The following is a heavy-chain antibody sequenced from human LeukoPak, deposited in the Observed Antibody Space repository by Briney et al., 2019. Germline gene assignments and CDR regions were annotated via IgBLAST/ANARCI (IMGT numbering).Heavy chain of an antibody. CDR2: IYVSGDT. D-gene: IGHD5-18*01. CDR3: ARDRLQYFDY. J-gene: IGHJ4*02. Sequence: GGSLRLSRAASGFTVSDFYMSWVSQAPGKGLEWVSLIYVSGDTYYTDSVKGRFTISRDTSENTLYLHMNSLRVEDTAVYYCARDRLQYFDYWGQGTLVTVSS. CDR1: GFTVSDFY. V-gene: IGHV3-53*01.